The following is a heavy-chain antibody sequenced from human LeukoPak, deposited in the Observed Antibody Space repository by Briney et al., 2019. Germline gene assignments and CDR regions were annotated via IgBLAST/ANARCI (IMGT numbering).Heavy chain of an antibody. CDR3: ARDGYYDSSGYYR. CDR2: IYYSGST. Sequence: SETLSLTCTVFGGSVSSGSYYWSWIRQPPGKGLEWIGYIYYSGSTNYNPSLKSRVTISVDTSKNQFSLKLSSVTAADTAVYYCARDGYYDSSGYYRWGQGTLVTVSS. J-gene: IGHJ4*02. D-gene: IGHD3-22*01. CDR1: GGSVSSGSYY. V-gene: IGHV4-61*01.